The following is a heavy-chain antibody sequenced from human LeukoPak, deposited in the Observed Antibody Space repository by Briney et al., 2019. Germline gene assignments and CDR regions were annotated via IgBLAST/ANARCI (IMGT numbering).Heavy chain of an antibody. Sequence: ASVKVSCKASGYTFTSYGISWVRQAPGQGLEWMGWISAYNGNTSYAQKLQGRVTMTTDTSTSTAYMELRSLRSDDTAVYYCARSPPKLGDAVYSGSYEGAFDIWGQGTMVTVSS. V-gene: IGHV1-18*01. CDR2: ISAYNGNT. CDR3: ARSPPKLGDAVYSGSYEGAFDI. CDR1: GYTFTSYG. D-gene: IGHD1-26*01. J-gene: IGHJ3*02.